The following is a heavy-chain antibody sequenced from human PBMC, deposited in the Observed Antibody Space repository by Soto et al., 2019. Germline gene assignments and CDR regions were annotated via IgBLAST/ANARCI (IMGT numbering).Heavy chain of an antibody. CDR3: ARSAQWDCFDP. J-gene: IGHJ3*01. Sequence: QVQLQESGPGLVRPSQTLSLTCTVSAGSISTINYYWSWIRQHPEKGLEWIGYISYSGSTFYHSSLKSRVTFSLDTSKKQFSLTLTSVTAADTAVYYCARSAQWDCFDPWGQGTMVTVSS. D-gene: IGHD1-26*01. CDR2: ISYSGST. V-gene: IGHV4-31*03. CDR1: AGSISTINYY.